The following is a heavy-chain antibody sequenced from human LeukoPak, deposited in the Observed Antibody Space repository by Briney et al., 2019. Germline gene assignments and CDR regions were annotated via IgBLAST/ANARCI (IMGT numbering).Heavy chain of an antibody. J-gene: IGHJ4*02. CDR1: GFTFSDFY. CDR2: ISSTGSTI. D-gene: IGHD5-12*01. CDR3: ARARGPGNRGYENGFAY. V-gene: IGHV3-11*01. Sequence: GGSLRLSCAASGFTFSDFYVSWIRQPPGKGLEWLSHISSTGSTIYYADSVKGRFITSRDNGRNSVYLEMNNLRVEDTAVYYCARARGPGNRGYENGFAYWGQGSLVTVSS.